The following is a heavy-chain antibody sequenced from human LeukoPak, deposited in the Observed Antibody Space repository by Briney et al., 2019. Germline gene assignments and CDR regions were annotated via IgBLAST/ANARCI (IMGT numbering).Heavy chain of an antibody. CDR2: IYYSGST. CDR1: GGSISSGGYY. V-gene: IGHV4-31*03. J-gene: IGHJ4*02. CDR3: ARGGPQRSSWHRKFDY. D-gene: IGHD6-13*01. Sequence: SETLSLTCTVSGGSISSGGYYWSWIRQHPGKGLEWIGYIYYSGSTYYNPSLKSRVTISVDTSKNQFSLKLSSVTAADTAVYYCARGGPQRSSWHRKFDYWGQGTLVTVSS.